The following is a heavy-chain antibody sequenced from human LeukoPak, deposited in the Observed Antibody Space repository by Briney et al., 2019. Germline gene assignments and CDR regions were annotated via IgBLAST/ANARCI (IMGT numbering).Heavy chain of an antibody. V-gene: IGHV4-59*08. Sequence: SETLSLTCTVSGGSIRSYYWSWIRQPPGKGLEWIGYIYYSGSTNYNPSLKSRVTISVDTSKNQFSLKLSSVTAADTAVYYCARQSDYYDSSGYYAGAFDIWGQGTMVTVSS. CDR1: GGSIRSYY. CDR2: IYYSGST. CDR3: ARQSDYYDSSGYYAGAFDI. J-gene: IGHJ3*02. D-gene: IGHD3-22*01.